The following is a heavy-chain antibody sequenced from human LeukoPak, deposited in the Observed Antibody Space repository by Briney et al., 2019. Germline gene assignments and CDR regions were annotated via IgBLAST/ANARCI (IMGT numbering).Heavy chain of an antibody. CDR2: IYSGGST. CDR3: ARVPHDYDFWSGYYGTNWFDP. Sequence: PGGSLRLSCAASGFTVSSNYMSWVRQAPGKGLEWVSVIYSGGSTYYADSVKGRFTISRDNAKNSLYLQMNSLRAEDTAVYYCARVPHDYDFWSGYYGTNWFDPWGQGTLVTVSS. CDR1: GFTVSSNY. D-gene: IGHD3-3*01. V-gene: IGHV3-53*01. J-gene: IGHJ5*02.